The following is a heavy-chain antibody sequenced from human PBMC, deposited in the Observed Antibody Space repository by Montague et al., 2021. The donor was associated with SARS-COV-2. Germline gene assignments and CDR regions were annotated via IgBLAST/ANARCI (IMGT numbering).Heavy chain of an antibody. J-gene: IGHJ6*02. CDR2: INHSANT. Sequence: SETLSLTCTVSGGSISTNYWSWIRQPPEKGLEWIGEINHSANTKYNPSPKSPVTISIDTSKNQFSLKMTSVTAADTATYYCASGIYPSGSDYNRYYYGLNIWGPGTTVIVSS. CDR3: ASGIYPSGSDYNRYYYGLNI. V-gene: IGHV4-34*01. CDR1: GGSISTNY. D-gene: IGHD3-10*01.